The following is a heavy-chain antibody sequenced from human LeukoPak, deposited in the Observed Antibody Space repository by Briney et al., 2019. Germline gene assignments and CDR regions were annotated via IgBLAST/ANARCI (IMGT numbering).Heavy chain of an antibody. CDR2: INPNSGGT. CDR3: ATSLVENYFDY. CDR1: GYTFTGYY. D-gene: IGHD2-15*01. Sequence: ASAKVSCKASGYTFTGYYMHWVRQAPGQGLEWMGWINPNSGGTNYAQKFQGWVTMTRDTSISTAYMELSRLRSDDTAVYYCATSLVENYFDYWGQGTLVTVSS. V-gene: IGHV1-2*04. J-gene: IGHJ4*02.